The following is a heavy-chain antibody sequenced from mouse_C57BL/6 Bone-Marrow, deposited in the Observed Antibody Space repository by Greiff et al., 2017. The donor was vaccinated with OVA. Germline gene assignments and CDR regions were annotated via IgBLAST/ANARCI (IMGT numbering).Heavy chain of an antibody. J-gene: IGHJ3*01. D-gene: IGHD1-1*01. CDR2: INPSNGGT. V-gene: IGHV1-53*01. CDR1: GYTFTSYW. Sequence: QVQLQQSGTELVKPGASVKLSCKASGYTFTSYWMHWVKQRPGQGLEWIGNINPSNGGTNYNEKFKSKATLTVDKSSSTAYMQLSSLTSEDSAVYYCAREGFYYYGSSPFAYWGQGTLVTVSA. CDR3: AREGFYYYGSSPFAY.